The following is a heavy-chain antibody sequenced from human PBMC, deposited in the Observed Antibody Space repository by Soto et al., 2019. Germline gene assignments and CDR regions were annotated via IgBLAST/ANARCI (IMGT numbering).Heavy chain of an antibody. CDR1: GFTFSDYY. D-gene: IGHD6-13*01. CDR2: ISSSGSTI. CDR3: ARDRYSSSWYPPRGYYYGMDV. V-gene: IGHV3-11*01. J-gene: IGHJ6*02. Sequence: GSLRLSCAASGFTFSDYYMSWIRQAPGKGLEWVSYISSSGSTIYYADSVKGRFTISRDNAKNSLYLQMNSLRAEDTAVYYCARDRYSSSWYPPRGYYYGMDVWGQGTTVTVSS.